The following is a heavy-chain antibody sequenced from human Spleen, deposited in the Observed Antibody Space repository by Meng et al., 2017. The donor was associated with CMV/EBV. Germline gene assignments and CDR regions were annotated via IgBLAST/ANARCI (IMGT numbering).Heavy chain of an antibody. V-gene: IGHV1-69*04. Sequence: ISWVRQAPGQGLDWMGRIIPILGIANYAQKCQGRVTITADKSTSTAYMELSSLRSEDTAVYYCAREDLNKGPYYDFWSGYYSRYLDYWGQGTLVTVSS. CDR2: IIPILGIA. J-gene: IGHJ4*02. CDR3: AREDLNKGPYYDFWSGYYSRYLDY. D-gene: IGHD3-3*01.